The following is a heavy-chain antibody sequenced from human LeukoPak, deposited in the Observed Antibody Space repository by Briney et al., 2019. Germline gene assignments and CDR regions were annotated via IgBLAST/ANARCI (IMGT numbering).Heavy chain of an antibody. CDR2: INPNSGGT. D-gene: IGHD2/OR15-2a*01. Sequence: ASVKVSCKASGYTFTGYYMHWVRQAPGQGLEWMGWINPNSGGTNYAQKSQGWVTMTRDTSISTAYMELSRLRSDDTAVYYCALSSFDLDYAFDIWGQGTMVTVSS. J-gene: IGHJ3*02. CDR3: ALSSFDLDYAFDI. V-gene: IGHV1-2*04. CDR1: GYTFTGYY.